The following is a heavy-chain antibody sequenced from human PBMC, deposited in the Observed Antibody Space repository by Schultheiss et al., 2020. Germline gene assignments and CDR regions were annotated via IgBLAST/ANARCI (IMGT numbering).Heavy chain of an antibody. CDR1: GFSLSTSGVG. Sequence: SGPTLVKPTQTLTLTCTFSGFSLSTSGVGVGWIRQPPGKALEWLARIDWDDDKYYSTSLKTRLTISKDTSKNQVVLTMTNMDPVDTATYYCAHFTYYYDSSGYYRIPKFDYWGQGTLVTVSS. CDR2: IDWDDDK. D-gene: IGHD3-22*01. CDR3: AHFTYYYDSSGYYRIPKFDY. V-gene: IGHV2-70*12. J-gene: IGHJ4*02.